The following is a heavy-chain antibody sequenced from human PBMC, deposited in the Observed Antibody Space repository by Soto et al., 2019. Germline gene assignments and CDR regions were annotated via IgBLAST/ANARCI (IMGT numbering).Heavy chain of an antibody. V-gene: IGHV4-30-2*06. D-gene: IGHD5-12*01. Sequence: SETLSLTCTVSGASISYGGFSWSWIRQSPGKGLEWIGYISHLESTYFHPSFKSRLTMSIDRTRNQFSLKLSSVTAADMAVYYCARGGGYDSLDYWGQGVLVTVSS. CDR3: ARGGGYDSLDY. CDR1: GASISYGGFS. CDR2: ISHLEST. J-gene: IGHJ4*02.